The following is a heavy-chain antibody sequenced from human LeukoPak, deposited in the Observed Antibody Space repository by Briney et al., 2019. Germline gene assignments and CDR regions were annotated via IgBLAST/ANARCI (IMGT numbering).Heavy chain of an antibody. V-gene: IGHV1-2*02. D-gene: IGHD6-13*01. CDR3: ARDRTGSSSWCEAWGGYRTHLDY. CDR2: INPNSGGT. J-gene: IGHJ4*02. CDR1: GYTFTGYY. Sequence: GASVKVSCKASGYTFTGYYMHWVRQAPGQGLEWMGWINPNSGGTNYAQKFQGRVTMTRDTSISTAYMELSRLRSDDTAVYYCARDRTGSSSWCEAWGGYRTHLDYWGQGTLVTVSS.